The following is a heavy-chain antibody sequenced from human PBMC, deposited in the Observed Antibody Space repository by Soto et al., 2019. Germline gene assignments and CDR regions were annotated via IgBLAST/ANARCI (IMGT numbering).Heavy chain of an antibody. V-gene: IGHV4-31*03. J-gene: IGHJ5*02. CDR3: ARRDRSGFSYGLDT. Sequence: QVQLQESGPGLVKPSQTLSLTCTVSGGSISSGDYYWSWIRQHPGKGLEWIGTIYFSGTTYYNPSLKSRVTISVDPSKSQFSLKLSSVTAADTAVYYCARRDRSGFSYGLDTWGQGTLVTVSS. CDR2: IYFSGTT. D-gene: IGHD3-22*01. CDR1: GGSISSGDYY.